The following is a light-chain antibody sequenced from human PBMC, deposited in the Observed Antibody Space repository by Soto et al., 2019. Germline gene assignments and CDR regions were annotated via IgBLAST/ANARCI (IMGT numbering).Light chain of an antibody. V-gene: IGLV2-8*01. Sequence: PPPGQCLSGQCVIILCPGTPSDVGGYNYVSWYQQHPGKAPKLMIYEVNTRPSGVPDRFSASKSGNTASLTVSGLQAEDEADYYCSSYAGSNILFGTGTKVTVL. CDR3: SSYAGSNIL. J-gene: IGLJ1*01. CDR2: EVN. CDR1: PSDVGGYNY.